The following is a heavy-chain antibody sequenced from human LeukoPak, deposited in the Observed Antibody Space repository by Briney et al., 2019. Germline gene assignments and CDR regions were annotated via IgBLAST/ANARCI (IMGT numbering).Heavy chain of an antibody. V-gene: IGHV3-49*03. D-gene: IGHD5-12*01. J-gene: IGHJ4*02. CDR3: VRYSGDADY. CDR2: IRSKVYGGTT. Sequence: GRSLRPSCTASGFTFGDYAMSWFRQAPGKGLEWVGFIRSKVYGGTTEYAASVKGRFNISRDDSKSIAYLQMNSLKSEDTAVYYCVRYSGDADYWGQGTLVTVSS. CDR1: GFTFGDYA.